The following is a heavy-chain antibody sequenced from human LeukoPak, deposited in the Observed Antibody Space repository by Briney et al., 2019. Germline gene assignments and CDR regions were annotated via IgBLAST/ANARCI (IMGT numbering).Heavy chain of an antibody. CDR1: GGSISSYY. V-gene: IGHV4-59*01. CDR2: IYYSGST. CDR3: AREYSSSFYAFDL. D-gene: IGHD6-13*01. Sequence: SETLSLTCTVSGGSISSYYWSWLRQPPGKGLEWIGYIYYSGSTNYNPSLKSRVTISVDTSKNKFSLKLSSVTAADTAVYYCAREYSSSFYAFDLWGRGTLVTVSS. J-gene: IGHJ2*01.